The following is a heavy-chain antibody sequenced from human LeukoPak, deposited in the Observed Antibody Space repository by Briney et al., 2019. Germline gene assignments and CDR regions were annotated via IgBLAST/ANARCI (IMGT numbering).Heavy chain of an antibody. J-gene: IGHJ4*02. CDR1: GYTFTSYD. V-gene: IGHV1-8*01. D-gene: IGHD6-13*01. CDR2: MNPKSGNT. Sequence: GASVKVSYKPSGYTFTSYDIIWVRQATGQGLEWMGWMNPKSGNTGYAQKFQGRVTMTRNTSISTAYMELSSLTSEDTAVYYCARKEYSSPSDYWGQGTLVTVSS. CDR3: ARKEYSSPSDY.